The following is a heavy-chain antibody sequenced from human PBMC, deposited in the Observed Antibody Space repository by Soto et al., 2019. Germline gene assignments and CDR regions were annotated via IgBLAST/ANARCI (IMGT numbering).Heavy chain of an antibody. V-gene: IGHV1-58*01. Sequence: QMQLVQSGPEVKKPGTSVKVSCKASGFTFTSSTVQWVRQARGQRLEWIGWIVVGSGNLKYAQKFQERVNITRDMSTSTAYMELSSLRSEDTAVYYCATDGKYSSGWYGVDYWGQGTLVTVSS. CDR2: IVVGSGNL. D-gene: IGHD6-19*01. CDR1: GFTFTSST. CDR3: ATDGKYSSGWYGVDY. J-gene: IGHJ4*02.